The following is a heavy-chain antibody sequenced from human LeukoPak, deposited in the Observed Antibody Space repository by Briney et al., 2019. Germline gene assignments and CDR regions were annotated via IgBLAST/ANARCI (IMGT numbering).Heavy chain of an antibody. V-gene: IGHV3-48*02. J-gene: IGHJ4*02. CDR2: ISTSSGTI. CDR3: ARGRDWGFDY. CDR1: GFSFSDYS. Sequence: GGSLRLSCAASGFSFSDYSMNWVRLAPGKGLEWVSYISTSSGTISYADSVKGRFTISRDDAKSSLYLQMNSLRDEDTAVYYCARGRDWGFDYWGQGTLVTVSS. D-gene: IGHD7-27*01.